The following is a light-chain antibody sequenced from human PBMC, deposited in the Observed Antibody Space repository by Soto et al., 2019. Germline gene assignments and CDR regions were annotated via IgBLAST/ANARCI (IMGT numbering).Light chain of an antibody. CDR2: VGS. CDR3: MQARQTPLT. CDR1: QSLLHSNGYQY. J-gene: IGKJ2*01. V-gene: IGKV2-28*01. Sequence: EIVMTQSPLSLPVTPGESVSISCRSSQSLLHSNGYQYLDWYLQKPGQAPQVLIYVGSSRASGDPDRISGSGSGTDFTLMISRVEAEDVGVYYCMQARQTPLTFGQGNKLEIK.